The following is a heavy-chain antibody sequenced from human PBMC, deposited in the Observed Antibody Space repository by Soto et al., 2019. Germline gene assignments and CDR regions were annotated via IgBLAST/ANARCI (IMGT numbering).Heavy chain of an antibody. CDR1: GFTFSTYA. CDR3: ARDGLGMVYWFDP. Sequence: QVQVVESGGGVVQPGRSLRLSCAASGFTFSTYAMHWVRQAPGKGLEWVAVISYDGSRKYYADSVKGRFTISRDNSKNTLYLQMNSLRAEDTAVYYCARDGLGMVYWFDPWGQGTLVTVSS. D-gene: IGHD2-8*01. V-gene: IGHV3-30-3*01. J-gene: IGHJ5*02. CDR2: ISYDGSRK.